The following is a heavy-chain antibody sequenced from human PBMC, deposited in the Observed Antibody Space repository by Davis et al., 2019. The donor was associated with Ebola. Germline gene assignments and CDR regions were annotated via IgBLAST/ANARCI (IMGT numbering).Heavy chain of an antibody. CDR1: GGSISSYY. CDR3: TTGAVAGTIDY. D-gene: IGHD6-19*01. J-gene: IGHJ4*02. Sequence: PSETLSLTCTVSGGSISSYYWSWIRQPPGKGLEWIGYIYYSGSTNYNPSLKSRVTISVDTSKNQFSLKLSSVTAADTAVYYCTTGAVAGTIDYWGQGTLVTVSS. CDR2: IYYSGST. V-gene: IGHV4-59*01.